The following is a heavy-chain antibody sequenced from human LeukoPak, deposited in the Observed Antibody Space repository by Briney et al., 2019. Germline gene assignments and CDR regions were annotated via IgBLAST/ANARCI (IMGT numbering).Heavy chain of an antibody. CDR2: IWYDGSNK. Sequence: PGGSLRLSCAASGFTFSNAWTSWVRQAPGKGLEWVAVIWYDGSNKYYADSVKGRFTISRDNSKNTLYLQMNSLRAEDTAVYYCAKDVDRKEEGYSYGLDYWGQGTLVTVSS. CDR1: GFTFSNAW. J-gene: IGHJ4*02. V-gene: IGHV3-33*06. CDR3: AKDVDRKEEGYSYGLDY. D-gene: IGHD5-18*01.